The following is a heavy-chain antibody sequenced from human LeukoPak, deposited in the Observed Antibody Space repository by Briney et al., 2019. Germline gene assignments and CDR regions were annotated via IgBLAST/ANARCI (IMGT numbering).Heavy chain of an antibody. CDR1: GGTFSSYA. CDR3: ARVGSVAAVGDY. Sequence: ASVKVSCKASGGTFSSYAISWVRQAPGQGLEWMGGIIPIFGTANYAQKFQGRVTITADKSTSTAYMELSSLRSEDSAMYYCARVGSVAAVGDYWGQGTLFTVPS. D-gene: IGHD6-19*01. J-gene: IGHJ4*02. CDR2: IIPIFGTA. V-gene: IGHV1-69*06.